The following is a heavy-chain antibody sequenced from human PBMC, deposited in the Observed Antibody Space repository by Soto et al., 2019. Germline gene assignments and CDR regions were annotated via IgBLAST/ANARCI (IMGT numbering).Heavy chain of an antibody. Sequence: QVQLVESGGGVVQPGRSLRLSCAASGFTFSSYAMHWVRQAPGKGLEWVAVISYDGSNKYYADSVKGRFTISRDNSKNTRYLQMNSLRAEDTAVYYCERDSSGYFLYWGQGTLVTVSS. CDR3: ERDSSGYFLY. CDR2: ISYDGSNK. D-gene: IGHD3-22*01. CDR1: GFTFSSYA. J-gene: IGHJ4*02. V-gene: IGHV3-30-3*01.